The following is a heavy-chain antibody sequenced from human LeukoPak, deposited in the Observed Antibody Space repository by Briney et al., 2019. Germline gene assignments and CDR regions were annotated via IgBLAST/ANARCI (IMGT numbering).Heavy chain of an antibody. J-gene: IGHJ5*01. CDR3: ARAPPVWGVIRVRWFDS. V-gene: IGHV4-34*01. CDR2: INHSGST. Sequence: SETLSLTCAVYGGSFSGYYWSWIRQPPGKGLEWIGEINHSGSTNYNPSLKSRVTISVDTSKNQFSLKLSSVTAADTAVYYCARAPPVWGVIRVRWFDSWGQGTLVTVSS. CDR1: GGSFSGYY. D-gene: IGHD3-10*01.